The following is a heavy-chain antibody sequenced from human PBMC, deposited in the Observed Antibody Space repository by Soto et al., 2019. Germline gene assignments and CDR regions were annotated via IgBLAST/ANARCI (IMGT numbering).Heavy chain of an antibody. CDR1: GGSLSSSSW. J-gene: IGHJ4*02. CDR3: VHHGGVPYYHDF. CDR2: IFYSGST. V-gene: IGHV4-4*02. D-gene: IGHD2-8*01. Sequence: LSLTCAVSGGSLSSSSWWSWVRQPPGKTLEWLGEIFYSGSTKYNPSLNSRVTISADQSKNDFSLRLSSVTAADTAVYYCVHHGGVPYYHDFWGQGMLVTVSS.